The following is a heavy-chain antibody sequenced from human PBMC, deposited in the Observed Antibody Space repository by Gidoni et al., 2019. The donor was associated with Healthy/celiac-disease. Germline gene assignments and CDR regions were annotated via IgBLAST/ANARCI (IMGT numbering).Heavy chain of an antibody. V-gene: IGHV3-11*05. CDR1: GFPFSDHY. J-gene: IGHJ3*02. CDR3: AREERGAQDAFDI. CDR2: ISSSSSYT. Sequence: QVQLLESGGGLVKPGGSLRLACAPSGFPFSDHYMSWIRQAPGKGLEWVSYISSSSSYTNYADSVKGRFTISRDNAKNSLYLQMNSLRAEDTAVYYCAREERGAQDAFDIWGQGTMVTVSS. D-gene: IGHD1-1*01.